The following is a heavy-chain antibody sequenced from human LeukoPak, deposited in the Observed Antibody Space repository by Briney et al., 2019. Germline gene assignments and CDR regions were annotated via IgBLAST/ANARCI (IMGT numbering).Heavy chain of an antibody. V-gene: IGHV3-30-3*01. CDR1: GFTFSSYA. CDR3: AKDPTQLWTKNDY. D-gene: IGHD5-18*01. J-gene: IGHJ4*02. CDR2: ISYDGSNK. Sequence: GGSLRLSCAASGFTFSSYAMHWVRQAPGKGLEWVAVISYDGSNKYYADSVKGRFTISRDNSKNTLYLQMNSLRAEDTAVYYCAKDPTQLWTKNDYWGQGTLVTVSS.